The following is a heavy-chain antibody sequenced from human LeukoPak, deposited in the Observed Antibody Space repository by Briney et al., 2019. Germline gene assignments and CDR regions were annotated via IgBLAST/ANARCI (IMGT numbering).Heavy chain of an antibody. V-gene: IGHV1-2*02. D-gene: IGHD6-13*01. J-gene: IGHJ4*02. CDR3: ARDQGIAAAAPRDFDY. CDR1: GYTFTSYG. Sequence: GASVKVSCKASGYTFTSYGITWVRQAPGQGLEWMGWINPNSGGTNYAQKFQGRVTMTRDTSISTAYMELSRLRSDDTAVYYCARDQGIAAAAPRDFDYWGQGTLVTVSS. CDR2: INPNSGGT.